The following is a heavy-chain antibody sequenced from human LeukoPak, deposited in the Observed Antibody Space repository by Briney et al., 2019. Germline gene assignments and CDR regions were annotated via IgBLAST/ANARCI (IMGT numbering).Heavy chain of an antibody. V-gene: IGHV4-4*07. CDR3: ARSSYYFGADAFDI. CDR2: IYISGST. Sequence: PSETLSLTCTVSGGSISDYYWSWIRQPAGKGLEWIGRIYISGSTNYNPSLKSRVTMSVDTSKNQFSLKLSSVTAVDTAVYYCARSSYYFGADAFDIWGQGTMVTVSS. CDR1: GGSISDYY. J-gene: IGHJ3*02. D-gene: IGHD3-10*01.